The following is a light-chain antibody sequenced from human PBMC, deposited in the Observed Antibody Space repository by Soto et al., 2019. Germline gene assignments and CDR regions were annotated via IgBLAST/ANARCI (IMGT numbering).Light chain of an antibody. CDR3: QQYDNSPIT. J-gene: IGKJ5*01. V-gene: IGKV3-20*01. CDR2: DAS. Sequence: EIVLTHSPATLSLSPGESATLSCRATPSVSSYLAWYQQKPGQAPRLLIYDASSRATGIPDRFSGTGSETDFTLTISRLEPEDFAVYYCQQYDNSPITFGQGTRLEIK. CDR1: PSVSSY.